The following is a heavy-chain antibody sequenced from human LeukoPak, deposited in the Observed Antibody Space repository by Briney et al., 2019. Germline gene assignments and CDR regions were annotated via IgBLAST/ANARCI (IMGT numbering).Heavy chain of an antibody. J-gene: IGHJ3*02. D-gene: IGHD6-19*01. CDR3: ATDPIAVAGGFDM. CDR2: IYNSGST. Sequence: SETLSLTCTVSGGSISSSSYYWSWIRQPPGKGLEWIGYIYNSGSTNYNPSLKSRVTISVDTSKNQFSLKLSSVTDADTAVYYCATDPIAVAGGFDMWGQGTMVTVSS. V-gene: IGHV4-61*01. CDR1: GGSISSSSYY.